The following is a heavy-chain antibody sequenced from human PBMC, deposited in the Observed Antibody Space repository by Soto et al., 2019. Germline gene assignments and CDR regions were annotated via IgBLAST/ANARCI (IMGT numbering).Heavy chain of an antibody. V-gene: IGHV4-59*12. J-gene: IGHJ6*02. CDR2: IYYSGGT. Sequence: QVQLQESGPGLVKPSETLSLTCSVSGGSISSYYWSWIRQPPGKGLEWIGYIYYSGGTNDNPSLTDRVTVSLETSKNQFSLRLSSVTAPDTAVYYGARDGYTVTPNYYYGMHVWGQGPTVSVSS. CDR3: ARDGYTVTPNYYYGMHV. CDR1: GGSISSYY. D-gene: IGHD4-4*01.